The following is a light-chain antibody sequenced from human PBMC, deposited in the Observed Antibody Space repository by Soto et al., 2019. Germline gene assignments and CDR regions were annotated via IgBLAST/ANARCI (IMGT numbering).Light chain of an antibody. Sequence: QSALTQPPSASGSPGQSVTISCTGTSSDVGGYHYVSWYQQHPGKAPKLMIYEVSKRASGVPDRISGSKSGNTASLTVSGLQAEDEADYYCSSYAGSNYVVFGGGTKLTVL. CDR3: SSYAGSNYVV. V-gene: IGLV2-8*01. CDR1: SSDVGGYHY. J-gene: IGLJ2*01. CDR2: EVS.